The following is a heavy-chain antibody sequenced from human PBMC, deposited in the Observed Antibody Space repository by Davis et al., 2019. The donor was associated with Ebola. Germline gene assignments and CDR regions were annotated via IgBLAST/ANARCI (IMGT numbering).Heavy chain of an antibody. Sequence: AASVKVSCKASGYSFNLYALQWVRQAPGQSLEWMGWIRPHIGNTKYSQKFQDRVTITSDTSTTTTFMELTNLTSEDTATYYCARVKGFVAGMSHFDYWGQGARVIVSS. CDR2: IRPHIGNT. J-gene: IGHJ4*02. CDR3: ARVKGFVAGMSHFDY. CDR1: GYSFNLYA. V-gene: IGHV1-3*01. D-gene: IGHD2-21*01.